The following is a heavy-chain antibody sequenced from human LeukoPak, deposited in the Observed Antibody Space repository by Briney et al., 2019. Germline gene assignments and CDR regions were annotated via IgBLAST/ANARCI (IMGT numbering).Heavy chain of an antibody. CDR1: GGSISSSSYY. CDR2: IYYSGST. Sequence: SETLSLTCTVSGGSISSSSYYWGWIRQPPGKGLEWIGSIYYSGSTYYNPSLKSRVTISVDTSKNQFSLKLSSVTAADTAVYYCARDSHYYDSSGHLSYFDYWGQGTLVTVSS. V-gene: IGHV4-39*07. CDR3: ARDSHYYDSSGHLSYFDY. J-gene: IGHJ4*02. D-gene: IGHD3-22*01.